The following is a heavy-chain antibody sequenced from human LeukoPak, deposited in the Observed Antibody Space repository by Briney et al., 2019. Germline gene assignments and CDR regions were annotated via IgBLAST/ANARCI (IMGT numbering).Heavy chain of an antibody. CDR2: ISSNGGNI. V-gene: IGHV3-64D*06. Sequence: GGSLKLSCSASGFTFSSYAMHWVRQAPGKGLEYVSTISSNGGNIYYADSVKGRFTISRDNSKNTLHLQMSSLRPDDTAVYYCVREWYSAMYWGQGTLVTVSS. D-gene: IGHD1-1*01. CDR1: GFTFSSYA. CDR3: VREWYSAMY. J-gene: IGHJ4*02.